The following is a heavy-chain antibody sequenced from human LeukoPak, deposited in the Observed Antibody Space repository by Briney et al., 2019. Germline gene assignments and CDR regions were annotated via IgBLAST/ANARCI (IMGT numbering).Heavy chain of an antibody. V-gene: IGHV4-34*01. CDR1: GGSFSGYY. CDR3: ASSLWDDSSGYFDY. J-gene: IGHJ4*02. Sequence: PSETLSLTCAVYGGSFSGYYWSWIRQPPGKGLEWIGEINHSGSNNYNPSLESRVTISVDTYKNEFSLKLSSVTAADTAVYYCASSLWDDSSGYFDYWGQGTLVTVSS. CDR2: INHSGSN. D-gene: IGHD3-22*01.